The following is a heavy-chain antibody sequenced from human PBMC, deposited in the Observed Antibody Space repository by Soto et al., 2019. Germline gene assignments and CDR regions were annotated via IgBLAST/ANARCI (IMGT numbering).Heavy chain of an antibody. CDR1: GDSISSSSYY. V-gene: IGHV4-39*07. Sequence: PSETLSLTCTVSGDSISSSSYYWGWIRQPPGKGLEWIGSIYYSGSTYYNPSLKSRVTISVDTSKNQFSLKLNSLTAADTAVYYCARCIAAAGPIDYWGQGTLVTVS. J-gene: IGHJ4*02. CDR2: IYYSGST. CDR3: ARCIAAAGPIDY. D-gene: IGHD6-13*01.